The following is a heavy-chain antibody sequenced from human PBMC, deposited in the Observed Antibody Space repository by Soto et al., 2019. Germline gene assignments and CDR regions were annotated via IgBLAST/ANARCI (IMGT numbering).Heavy chain of an antibody. CDR2: IYYSGST. D-gene: IGHD4-17*01. CDR1: GGSISSGGYY. Sequence: QVQLQESGPGLVKPSQTLSLTCTVSGGSISSGGYYWSWIRQHPGKGLEWIGYIYYSGSTYYNPSLKSRVTISVDTSKNQFSLKLSSVTAADTAVYYCATGRGLRGVWGYYFDYWGQGTLVTVSS. V-gene: IGHV4-31*03. J-gene: IGHJ4*02. CDR3: ATGRGLRGVWGYYFDY.